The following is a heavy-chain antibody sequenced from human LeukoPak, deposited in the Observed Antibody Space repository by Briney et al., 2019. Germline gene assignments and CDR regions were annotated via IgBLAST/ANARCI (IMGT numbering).Heavy chain of an antibody. CDR2: LYHSGST. J-gene: IGHJ3*02. CDR3: ARATYYYDSSGYWTLEFDFDI. V-gene: IGHV4-38-2*02. Sequence: PSETLSLTCTVSGYSISSGYYWGWIRQPPGKGLVWIGSLYHSGSTYYNPSLKSRVTISVDTSKNQFSLKLSSVTAADTAVYYCARATYYYDSSGYWTLEFDFDIWGQGTMVTVSS. D-gene: IGHD3-22*01. CDR1: GYSISSGYY.